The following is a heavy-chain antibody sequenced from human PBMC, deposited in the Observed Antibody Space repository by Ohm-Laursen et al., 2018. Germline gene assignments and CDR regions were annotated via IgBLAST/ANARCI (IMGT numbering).Heavy chain of an antibody. V-gene: IGHV1-69*01. CDR2: IIPIFGTA. Sequence: SSVKVSCKASGGTFSSYAISWVRQAPGQGLEWMGGIIPIFGTANYAQKFQGRVTITADESTSTAYMELSSLRSEDTAVYYCARRPIPGIAVAGTEWYFDYWGQGTLVTVSS. J-gene: IGHJ4*02. CDR1: GGTFSSYA. D-gene: IGHD6-19*01. CDR3: ARRPIPGIAVAGTEWYFDY.